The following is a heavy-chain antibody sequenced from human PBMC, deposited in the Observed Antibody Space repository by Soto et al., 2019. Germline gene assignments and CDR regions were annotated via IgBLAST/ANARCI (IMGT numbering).Heavy chain of an antibody. V-gene: IGHV1-69*13. CDR2: IIPIFGTA. J-gene: IGHJ6*02. Sequence: ASVKVSCKASGGTFSSYAISWVRQAPGQGLEWMGGIIPIFGTANYAQKFQGRVTITADESTSTAYMELSSLRSEDTAVYYCARDQNMGYSSEETQYYYYGMDVWGQGTTVTVSS. CDR3: ARDQNMGYSSEETQYYYYGMDV. CDR1: GGTFSSYA. D-gene: IGHD6-19*01.